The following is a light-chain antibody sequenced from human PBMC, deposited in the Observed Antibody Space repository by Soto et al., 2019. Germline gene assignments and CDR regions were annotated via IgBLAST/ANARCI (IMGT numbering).Light chain of an antibody. J-gene: IGLJ1*01. V-gene: IGLV2-11*01. CDR3: CSYAGTNSFV. CDR1: SSDVGAYDY. CDR2: DVT. Sequence: QSALTQPRSVSGSPGQSVTISCTGTSSDVGAYDYVSWYQHHPTKAPKLIIYDVTERPSGVPDRFSGFKSGNTASLTISGLQAEDEADYYCCSYAGTNSFVFGTGTKVTVL.